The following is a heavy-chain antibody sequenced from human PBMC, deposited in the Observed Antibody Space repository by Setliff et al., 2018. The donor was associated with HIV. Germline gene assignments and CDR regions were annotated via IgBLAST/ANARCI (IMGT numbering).Heavy chain of an antibody. J-gene: IGHJ3*02. D-gene: IGHD2-15*01. CDR2: ISYSGST. CDR1: GGSISGSSYF. V-gene: IGHV4-39*07. CDR3: ARPARGTPGAFDI. Sequence: SETLSLTCTVSGGSISGSSYFLAWIRQPPGRGLEWIGSISYSGSTSYNPSLESRVTMSVGTSKNQFSLRLSSVTAADTAVYYCARPARGTPGAFDIWGQGTMVTVSS.